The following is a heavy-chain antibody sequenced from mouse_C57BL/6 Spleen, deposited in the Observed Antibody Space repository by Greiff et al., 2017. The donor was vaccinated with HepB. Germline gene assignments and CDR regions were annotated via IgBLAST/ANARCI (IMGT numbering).Heavy chain of an antibody. D-gene: IGHD2-5*01. Sequence: QVHVKQPGAELVRPGSSVKLSCKASGYTFTSYWMDWVKQRPGQGLEWIGNIYPSDSETHYNQKFKDKATLTVDKSSSTAYMQLSSLTSEDSAVYYCAREGPYSNSWFAYWGQGTLVTVSA. V-gene: IGHV1-61*01. J-gene: IGHJ3*01. CDR1: GYTFTSYW. CDR3: AREGPYSNSWFAY. CDR2: IYPSDSET.